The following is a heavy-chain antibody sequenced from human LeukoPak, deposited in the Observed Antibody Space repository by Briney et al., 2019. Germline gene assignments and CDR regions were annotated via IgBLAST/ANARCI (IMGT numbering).Heavy chain of an antibody. V-gene: IGHV4-59*01. CDR2: IYYSGST. J-gene: IGHJ6*02. D-gene: IGHD2/OR15-2a*01. CDR3: ARDSRQAGMDV. Sequence: SETLSLTCTVSGSSISSYYWSWIRQPPGKGLEWIGYIYYSGSTNYNPSLKSRVTISVDTSKNQFSLKLSSVTAADTAVYYCARDSRQAGMDVWGQGTTVTVSS. CDR1: GSSISSYY.